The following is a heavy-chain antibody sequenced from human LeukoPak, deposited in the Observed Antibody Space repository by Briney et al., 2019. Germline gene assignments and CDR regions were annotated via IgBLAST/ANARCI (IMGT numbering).Heavy chain of an antibody. V-gene: IGHV3-74*01. CDR3: VRDLGGRSGH. J-gene: IGHJ4*02. D-gene: IGHD1-26*01. CDR1: GFIFSSNW. CDR2: INEDGSTT. Sequence: GGSLRLSCAASGFIFSSNWMHWVRQAPGKGLVWVSRINEDGSTTNHADSVKGRFTISRDNAKNTLYMQMNSLRAEDTAVYYCVRDLGGRSGHGGQGTLVTVSS.